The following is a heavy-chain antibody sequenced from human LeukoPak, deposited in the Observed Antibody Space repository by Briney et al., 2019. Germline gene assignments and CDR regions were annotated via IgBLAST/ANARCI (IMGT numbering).Heavy chain of an antibody. CDR2: FDPEDGET. V-gene: IGHV1-24*01. CDR3: ATQSTSSGWYRAGVLGWFDP. D-gene: IGHD6-19*01. J-gene: IGHJ5*02. CDR1: RYTLTELS. Sequence: ASVKVSCKVSRYTLTELSMHWVRQAPGKGLEWMGGFDPEDGETIYAQKFQGRVTMTEDTSTDTAYMELSSLRSEDTAVYYCATQSTSSGWYRAGVLGWFDPWGQGTLVTVSS.